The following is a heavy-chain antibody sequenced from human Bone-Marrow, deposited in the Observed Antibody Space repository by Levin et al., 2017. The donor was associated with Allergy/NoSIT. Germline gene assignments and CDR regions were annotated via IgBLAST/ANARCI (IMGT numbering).Heavy chain of an antibody. D-gene: IGHD6-19*01. J-gene: IGHJ3*02. V-gene: IGHV6-1*01. CDR3: ARTTIARSSGWSGDAFDI. CDR1: GDSVSSNSAA. CDR2: TYYRSKWYN. Sequence: SQTLSLTCAISGDSVSSNSAAWNWIRQSPSRGLEWLGRTYYRSKWYNDYAVSVKSRITINPDTSKNQFSLQLNSVTPEDTAVYYCARTTIARSSGWSGDAFDIWGQGTMVTVSS.